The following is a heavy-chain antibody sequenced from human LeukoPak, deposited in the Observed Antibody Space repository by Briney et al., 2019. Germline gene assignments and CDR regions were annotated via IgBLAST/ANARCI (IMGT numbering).Heavy chain of an antibody. CDR3: AKDPGYYDSSGYYDY. CDR1: GFTFSSYA. D-gene: IGHD3-22*01. CDR2: ISGSGGST. Sequence: GGSLRLSCAASGFTFSSYAMSWVRQASGKGLEWVSAISGSGGSTYYADSVKGRFTISRDNSKNTLYLQMNSLRAEDTAVYYCAKDPGYYDSSGYYDYWGQGTLVTVSS. J-gene: IGHJ4*02. V-gene: IGHV3-23*01.